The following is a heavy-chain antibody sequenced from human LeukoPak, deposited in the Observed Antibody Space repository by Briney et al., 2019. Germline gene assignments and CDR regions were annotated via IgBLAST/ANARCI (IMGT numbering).Heavy chain of an antibody. V-gene: IGHV3-30*02. CDR2: IRHDGSNK. J-gene: IGHJ5*02. Sequence: PGGSLRLSCAASGFPFSSYAMHWVRQAPGKGLEWVGFIRHDGSNKYHRDSVKGRFTISRDNAKNTLYLQMNSLRAADTAVYYCARGVGGDSRFDPWGQGTLVTVSS. D-gene: IGHD1-26*01. CDR1: GFPFSSYA. CDR3: ARGVGGDSRFDP.